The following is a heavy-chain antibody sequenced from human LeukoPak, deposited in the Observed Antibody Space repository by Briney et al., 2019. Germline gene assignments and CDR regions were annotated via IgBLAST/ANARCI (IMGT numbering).Heavy chain of an antibody. Sequence: SETLSLTCAVYGGSFSGYYWSWIRQPPGKGLEWIGEINHSGSTNYNPSLKSRVTISVDTSKNQFSLKLSSVTAADTAVYYCAREGAPRYSSSWYSPHDYWGQGTLVTVSS. J-gene: IGHJ4*02. V-gene: IGHV4-34*01. CDR1: GGSFSGYY. CDR3: AREGAPRYSSSWYSPHDY. D-gene: IGHD6-13*01. CDR2: INHSGST.